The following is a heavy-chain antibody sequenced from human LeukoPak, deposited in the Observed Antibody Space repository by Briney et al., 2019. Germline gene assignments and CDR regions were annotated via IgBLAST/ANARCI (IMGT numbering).Heavy chain of an antibody. CDR2: TYYRSQWHN. Sequence: SQTLSLTCAISGDSVSNNNGAWNWIRQSPSRGLEWLGSTYYRSQWHNDYARSVMSRISVDPDTTKNQFSLHLSSVTPDDTAVYYCAGGYAFDVWGQGTMVTVSS. CDR3: AGGYAFDV. V-gene: IGHV6-1*01. J-gene: IGHJ3*01. CDR1: GDSVSNNNGA.